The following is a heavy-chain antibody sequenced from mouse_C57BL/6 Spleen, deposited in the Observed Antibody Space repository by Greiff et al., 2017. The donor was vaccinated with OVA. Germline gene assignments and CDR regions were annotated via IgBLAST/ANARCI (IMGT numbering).Heavy chain of an antibody. CDR2: ISYSGST. V-gene: IGHV3-1*01. CDR1: GYSITSGYD. Sequence: EVKLQESGPGMVKPSQSLSLTCTVTGYSITSGYDWHWIRHFPGNKLEWMGYISYSGSTNYNPSLKSRISITHDTSKNHFFLKLNSVTTEDTATYYCACYDGYYGWFAYWGQGTLVTVSA. CDR3: ACYDGYYGWFAY. D-gene: IGHD2-3*01. J-gene: IGHJ3*01.